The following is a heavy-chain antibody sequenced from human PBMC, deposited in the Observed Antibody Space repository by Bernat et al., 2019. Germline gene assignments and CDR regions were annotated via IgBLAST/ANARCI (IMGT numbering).Heavy chain of an antibody. V-gene: IGHV4-39*01. CDR1: GGSISSSSYY. Sequence: QLQLQESGPGLVKPSETLSLTCTVSGGSISSSSYYWGWIRQPPGKGLEWIGNIYYSGSSYYNPSLKSRVTISIDTSKNPFSLQLSSVTAADTAVYDCARLLGGDYYDGMDVWGQGTTVTVS. D-gene: IGHD2-21*01. CDR3: ARLLGGDYYDGMDV. J-gene: IGHJ6*02. CDR2: IYYSGSS.